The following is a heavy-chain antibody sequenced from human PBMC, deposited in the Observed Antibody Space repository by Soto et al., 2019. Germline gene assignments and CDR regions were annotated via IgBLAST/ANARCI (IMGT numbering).Heavy chain of an antibody. CDR3: ARGFAAAGYWAFAMDI. CDR1: DGTIRDYG. D-gene: IGHD6-13*01. J-gene: IGHJ6*02. Sequence: TLVPQSVTRTVADGTIRDYGGRCILQPQGKGLEWIGYIYYSGSTNYNPSLKSRVTISVDTSKNQFSLKLSSVTAADTAVYYCARGFAAAGYWAFAMDIWGQRTTVTGS. V-gene: IGHV4-59*01. CDR2: IYYSGST.